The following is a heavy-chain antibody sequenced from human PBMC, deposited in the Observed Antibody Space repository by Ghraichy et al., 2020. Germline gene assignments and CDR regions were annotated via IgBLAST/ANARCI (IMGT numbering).Heavy chain of an antibody. Sequence: ETLSLTCTVSGGSISNSNYYWGWIRQPPGKGLEWIGSIYYSGTTFYNPSLKSRVTISVDTSKDQFSLKLTSVTATDTAVYYCARRGIYCSSPSCSFDYWGQGALVTVSS. CDR2: IYYSGTT. CDR1: GGSISNSNYY. V-gene: IGHV4-39*01. D-gene: IGHD2-2*01. CDR3: ARRGIYCSSPSCSFDY. J-gene: IGHJ4*02.